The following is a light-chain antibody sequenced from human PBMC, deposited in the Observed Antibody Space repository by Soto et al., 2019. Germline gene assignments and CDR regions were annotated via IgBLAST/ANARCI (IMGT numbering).Light chain of an antibody. J-gene: IGKJ5*01. Sequence: EVVLTQSPATLSVSPGGRAPLCSRASQSVSSNLAWYQQKPGQAPRLLIYAASTRATGIPARFSGSGSGTEFTLTISSLQSEYFAVYYCQQYGSSSTFGQGTRLEIK. V-gene: IGKV3-15*01. CDR1: QSVSSN. CDR2: AAS. CDR3: QQYGSSST.